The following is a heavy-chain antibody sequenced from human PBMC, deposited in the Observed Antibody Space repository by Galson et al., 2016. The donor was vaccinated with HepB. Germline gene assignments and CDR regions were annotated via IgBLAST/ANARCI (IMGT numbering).Heavy chain of an antibody. V-gene: IGHV1-18*01. Sequence: SVKVSCKASGYTFTNYGISWVRQAPGQGLEWMAWINPNNGDTKYAQKVQGRGTLTTDTSTSTVYMDLRRLRHDDTAVYYCARDLKYSFESSGRSAFWGQGALVTVSS. J-gene: IGHJ4*02. CDR1: GYTFTNYG. D-gene: IGHD3-22*01. CDR3: ARDLKYSFESSGRSAF. CDR2: INPNNGDT.